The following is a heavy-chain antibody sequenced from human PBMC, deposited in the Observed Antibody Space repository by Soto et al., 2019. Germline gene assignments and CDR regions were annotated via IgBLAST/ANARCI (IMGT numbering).Heavy chain of an antibody. Sequence: ASVKVSCKASGYTFTGYYMHWVRQAPGQGLEWMGWINPNSGGTNYAQKFQGRVTMTRDTSISTAYMELSRLRSDDTAVYYCARDTYSDSSGNASWGQGTLVTVSS. CDR1: GYTFTGYY. D-gene: IGHD3-22*01. CDR3: ARDTYSDSSGNAS. CDR2: INPNSGGT. V-gene: IGHV1-2*02. J-gene: IGHJ5*02.